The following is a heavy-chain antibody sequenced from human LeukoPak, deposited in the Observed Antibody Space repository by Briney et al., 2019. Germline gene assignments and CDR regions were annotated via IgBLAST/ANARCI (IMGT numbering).Heavy chain of an antibody. CDR2: ISGSGVST. V-gene: IGHV3-23*01. J-gene: IGHJ3*02. D-gene: IGHD4-17*01. CDR3: AKVKFGGDGAFDI. Sequence: GGSLRLSCAASGFTFSSYAMSWVRRAPGEGREWVSAISGSGVSTYYADSVKGRFTISRDNSKNTLYLQMNSLRAEDTAVYYCAKVKFGGDGAFDIWGQGTMVTVSS. CDR1: GFTFSSYA.